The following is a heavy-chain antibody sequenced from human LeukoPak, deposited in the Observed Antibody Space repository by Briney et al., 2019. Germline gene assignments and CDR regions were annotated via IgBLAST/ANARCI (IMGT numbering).Heavy chain of an antibody. CDR3: ARLRWGCFDY. Sequence: SETLSLTCAVSGYSISSGYYWGWIRQPPGKGLEWIGSIYHSGSTYYNPSLKSRVTMSVDTSKNQFSLKLSSVTAADTAVYYCARLRWGCFDYWGQGTLVTVSS. CDR1: GYSISSGYY. CDR2: IYHSGST. D-gene: IGHD5-24*01. J-gene: IGHJ4*02. V-gene: IGHV4-38-2*01.